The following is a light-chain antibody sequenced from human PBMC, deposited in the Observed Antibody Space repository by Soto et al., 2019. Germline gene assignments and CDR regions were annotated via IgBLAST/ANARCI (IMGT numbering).Light chain of an antibody. V-gene: IGKV1-33*01. CDR2: EAS. Sequence: DIQMTQAPASLSASVGGSATLACQASHDINKDLIWYQQKPGQAPKLLSHEASDLATGGPSMFSGSGSGTGFTFTISSLQPADFATYSCPQYASFTRTFGPGTRLEIK. J-gene: IGKJ5*01. CDR3: PQYASFTRT. CDR1: HDINKD.